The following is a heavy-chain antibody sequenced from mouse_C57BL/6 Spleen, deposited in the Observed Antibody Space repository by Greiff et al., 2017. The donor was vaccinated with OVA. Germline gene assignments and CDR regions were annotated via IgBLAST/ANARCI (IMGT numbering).Heavy chain of an antibody. Sequence: QVQLQQSDAELVKPGASVKISCKVSGYTFTDHTIHWMKQRPEQGLEWIGYIYPRDGSNKYNEKVNGKATLNAVKSSSTAYMQLNSLTSEDSSVYFCARRGLLRYSERVYYFDYWGQGTTLTVSS. V-gene: IGHV1-78*01. CDR3: ARRGLLRYSERVYYFDY. J-gene: IGHJ2*01. D-gene: IGHD1-1*01. CDR2: IYPRDGSN. CDR1: GYTFTDHT.